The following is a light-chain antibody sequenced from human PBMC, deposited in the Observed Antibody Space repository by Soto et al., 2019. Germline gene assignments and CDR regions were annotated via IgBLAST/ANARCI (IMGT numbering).Light chain of an antibody. CDR3: HQYGSLPWT. CDR2: VAS. V-gene: IGKV3-20*01. J-gene: IGKJ1*01. Sequence: EIVLTQSPATLSLSPGERATLSCRASQSVKSNYLAWYQQKPGQTPRLLIYVASSRATGFPDRFSGSGSGTDFTLTIDRLEPEDFAVYYCHQYGSLPWTFGQGTKVEIK. CDR1: QSVKSNY.